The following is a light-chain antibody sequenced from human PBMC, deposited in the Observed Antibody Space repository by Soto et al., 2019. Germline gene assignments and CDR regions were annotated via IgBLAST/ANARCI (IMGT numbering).Light chain of an antibody. CDR1: SSDVGGYDF. CDR2: EVS. Sequence: QSALTQPASVSGSPGQSITISCTGTSSDVGGYDFVSWYQQYPGKAPKLLIYEVSNRPSGVSNRFSGSKSINTASLTISGLQAEDEADYYCSSYSNSSPWIFGGGTKLTVL. V-gene: IGLV2-14*01. CDR3: SSYSNSSPWI. J-gene: IGLJ2*01.